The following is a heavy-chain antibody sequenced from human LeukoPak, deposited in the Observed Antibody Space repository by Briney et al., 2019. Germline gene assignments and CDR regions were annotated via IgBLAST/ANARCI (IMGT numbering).Heavy chain of an antibody. CDR3: AKRSSYGSGTFFYYYGLDV. D-gene: IGHD3-10*01. V-gene: IGHV3-23*01. Sequence: GGSLRLSCAASGFTFSSYAMSWVRQVPGKGLEWVSAIGGTGGSTYYADSVKGRFTISRDNSKNTLYLQMNSLRAEDTALYYCAKRSSYGSGTFFYYYGLDVWGQGTTVTVSS. J-gene: IGHJ6*02. CDR1: GFTFSSYA. CDR2: IGGTGGST.